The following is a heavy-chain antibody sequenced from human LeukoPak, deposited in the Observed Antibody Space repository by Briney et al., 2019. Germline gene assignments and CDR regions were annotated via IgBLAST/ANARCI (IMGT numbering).Heavy chain of an antibody. J-gene: IGHJ4*02. V-gene: IGHV3-21*01. CDR2: ISSSSSYI. Sequence: GGSLRLSCAASGFTFSSYSMNWVRQAPGKGLEWVSSISSSSSYIYYAGSVKGRFTISRDNAKNSLYLQMNSLRAEDTAVYYCARAPQYYYGSGSYYPTKYYFDYWGQGTLVTVSS. CDR3: ARAPQYYYGSGSYYPTKYYFDY. D-gene: IGHD3-10*01. CDR1: GFTFSSYS.